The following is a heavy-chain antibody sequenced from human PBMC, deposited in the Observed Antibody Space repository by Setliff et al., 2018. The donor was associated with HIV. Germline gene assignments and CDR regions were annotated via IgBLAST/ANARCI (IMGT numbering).Heavy chain of an antibody. CDR1: GFTFSSYW. J-gene: IGHJ4*02. Sequence: GGSLRLSCAASGFTFSSYWMSWVRQAPGKGLEWVANIKQDGSEKYYVDSVKGRFTISRDNAKNSLYLQMNSLTAEDTAVYYCAKVDNGHCTSASCRDFDYWGQGTLVTVSS. V-gene: IGHV3-7*03. D-gene: IGHD2-2*03. CDR3: AKVDNGHCTSASCRDFDY. CDR2: IKQDGSEK.